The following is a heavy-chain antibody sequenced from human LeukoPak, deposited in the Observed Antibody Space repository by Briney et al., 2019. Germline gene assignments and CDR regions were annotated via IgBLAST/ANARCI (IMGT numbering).Heavy chain of an antibody. CDR2: IKRDGSEE. V-gene: IGHV3-7*01. Sequence: GGSLRLSCAASEFTFSSYWMSWVRQAPGKGLEWVANIKRDGSEEYYVDSVKGRFTISRDNAKNSLYLQVDSLRVEDTAVYFCARFAIAPTMRAVDYWGQGTLVTVSS. CDR1: EFTFSSYW. D-gene: IGHD5-12*01. J-gene: IGHJ4*02. CDR3: ARFAIAPTMRAVDY.